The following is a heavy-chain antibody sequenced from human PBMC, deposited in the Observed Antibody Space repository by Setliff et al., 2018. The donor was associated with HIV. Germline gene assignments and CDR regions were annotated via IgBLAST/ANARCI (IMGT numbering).Heavy chain of an antibody. CDR1: GSSIRGAYY. V-gene: IGHV4-38-2*01. D-gene: IGHD3-10*01. CDR2: FYHGGST. Sequence: SETLSLTCAVSGSSIRGAYYWGWIRRPPGEGLEWIGSFYHGGSTLYNPSLRSRVTISVDTSKNHFSLILTSVTAADTAVYYCVRRTDYYGSGSESSFDYWGQGTLVTVSS. CDR3: VRRTDYYGSGSESSFDY. J-gene: IGHJ4*02.